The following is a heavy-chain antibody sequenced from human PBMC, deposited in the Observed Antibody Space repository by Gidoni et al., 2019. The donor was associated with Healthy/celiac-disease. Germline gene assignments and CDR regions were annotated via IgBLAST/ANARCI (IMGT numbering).Heavy chain of an antibody. V-gene: IGHV3-23*01. CDR3: AKVSYDSSGYYLFDAFDI. J-gene: IGHJ3*02. D-gene: IGHD3-22*01. CDR1: GFTFSRYA. Sequence: EVQLLESGGGLVQPGGSLRLSCAASGFTFSRYAMSWVRQAPGKGLEWVSAISGSGGSTYYADSVKGRFTISRDNSKNTLYLQMNSLRAEDTAVYYCAKVSYDSSGYYLFDAFDIWGQGTMVTVSS. CDR2: ISGSGGST.